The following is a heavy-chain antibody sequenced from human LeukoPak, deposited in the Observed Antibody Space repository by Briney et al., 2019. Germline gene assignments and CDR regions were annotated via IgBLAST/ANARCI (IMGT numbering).Heavy chain of an antibody. Sequence: PSETLSLTCAVYGGSFSGYYWSWIRQPPGKGLEWIGEINHSGSTNYNPSLKSRVTISVDTSKNQFSLKLSSVTAADTAVYYCARGRRGEDFWAQGTLVTVSS. CDR2: INHSGST. J-gene: IGHJ4*02. D-gene: IGHD5-24*01. V-gene: IGHV4-34*01. CDR1: GGSFSGYY. CDR3: ARGRRGEDF.